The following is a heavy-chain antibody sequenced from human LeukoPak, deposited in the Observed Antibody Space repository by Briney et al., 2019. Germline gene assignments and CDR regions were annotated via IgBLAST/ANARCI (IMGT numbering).Heavy chain of an antibody. J-gene: IGHJ5*02. CDR2: FDPEDGET. CDR3: ATGKRIAVAGTRPNWFDP. CDR1: GYTLTELS. D-gene: IGHD6-19*01. Sequence: GASVKVSCKVSGYTLTELSMHWVRQAPGKGLEWMGGFDPEDGETIYAQKFQGRVTMTEDTSTDTAYMEPSSLRSEDTAVYYCATGKRIAVAGTRPNWFDPWGQGTLVTVSS. V-gene: IGHV1-24*01.